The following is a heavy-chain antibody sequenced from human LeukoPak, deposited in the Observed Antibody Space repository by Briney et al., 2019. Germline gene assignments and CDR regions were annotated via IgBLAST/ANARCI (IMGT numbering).Heavy chain of an antibody. CDR1: GGSFSAYY. CDR3: ARDGYSGSDAL. Sequence: SETLPLTCAAYGGSFSAYYWSWIRQPPGKGLEWIGEINHSGSTNYNPSLKSRVTISVDTSKNQFSLKLSSVTAADTAIYYCARDGYSGSDALWGQGTLVTVSS. V-gene: IGHV4-34*01. D-gene: IGHD5-12*01. CDR2: INHSGST. J-gene: IGHJ4*02.